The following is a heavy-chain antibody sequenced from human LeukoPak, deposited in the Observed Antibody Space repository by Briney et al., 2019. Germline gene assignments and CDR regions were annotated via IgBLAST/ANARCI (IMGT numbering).Heavy chain of an antibody. Sequence: GGSLRLSCAASGFTVSSKYMSWVRQTPGKGLQWVALIYSSGDAYTPDSVKGRFTISRDDSENTLYLQMDSLGADDTAVYYCATGYYFGSGSYGYLDYWGQGTLVTVSS. J-gene: IGHJ4*02. CDR2: IYSSGDA. V-gene: IGHV3-53*01. CDR3: ATGYYFGSGSYGYLDY. D-gene: IGHD3-10*01. CDR1: GFTVSSKY.